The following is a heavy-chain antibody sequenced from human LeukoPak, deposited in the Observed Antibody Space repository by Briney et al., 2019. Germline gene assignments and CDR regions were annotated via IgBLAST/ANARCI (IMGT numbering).Heavy chain of an antibody. V-gene: IGHV4-61*01. CDR3: ARDLCGDYAFDI. Sequence: NSSETLPLTCTVSGGSISSSSYYWGWIRQPPGKGLEWIGYIYDSGRTNYNPSLKSRVTISVDTSRKQFSLKLSSVTAADTAVYYCARDLCGDYAFDIWGQGTLVTVSS. CDR2: IYDSGRT. CDR1: GGSISSSSYY. D-gene: IGHD4-17*01. J-gene: IGHJ3*02.